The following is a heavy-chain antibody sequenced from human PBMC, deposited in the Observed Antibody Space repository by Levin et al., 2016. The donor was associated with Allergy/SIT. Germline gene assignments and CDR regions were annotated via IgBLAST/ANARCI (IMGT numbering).Heavy chain of an antibody. Sequence: SETLSLTCTVSGGSVSSGGSYWSWIRQPPGKGLEWIGSIYSSGYIYNTGSTNYNPSLKSRVTISMDTSKNQFSLKLSSVTAADTAMYYCARVHPSGPIDYWGQGTLVTVSS. J-gene: IGHJ4*02. CDR1: GGSVSSGGSY. D-gene: IGHD2-15*01. CDR3: ARVHPSGPIDY. V-gene: IGHV4-61*08. CDR2: IYNTGST.